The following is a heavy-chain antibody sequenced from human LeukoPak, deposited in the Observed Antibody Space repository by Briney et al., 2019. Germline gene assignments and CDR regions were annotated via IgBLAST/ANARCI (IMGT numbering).Heavy chain of an antibody. D-gene: IGHD4-17*01. J-gene: IGHJ3*02. V-gene: IGHV1-18*01. Sequence: GAAVKVSCKASRYTFTSYGISGVRQAPGQGREWMGWISAYNGNTYYAQKLQGRVTMTTDTSTSTAYMELRSLRSDDTAVYYCAITYGDYGGAFDIWGQGTMVTVSS. CDR2: ISAYNGNT. CDR3: AITYGDYGGAFDI. CDR1: RYTFTSYG.